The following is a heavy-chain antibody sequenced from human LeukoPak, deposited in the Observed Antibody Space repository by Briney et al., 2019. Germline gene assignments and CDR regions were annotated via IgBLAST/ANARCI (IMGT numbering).Heavy chain of an antibody. D-gene: IGHD4-23*01. CDR3: AKVQTTVVTGTPDY. CDR2: IRYDGSNK. V-gene: IGHV3-30*02. J-gene: IGHJ4*02. CDR1: GFTFSTYG. Sequence: GGSLRLSRAASGFTFSTYGMPWVRQAPGKGLEWVAFIRYDGSNKYYADSVKGRFTISRDNSKNTLYLQMNSLRAEDTAVYYCAKVQTTVVTGTPDYWGQGTLVTVSS.